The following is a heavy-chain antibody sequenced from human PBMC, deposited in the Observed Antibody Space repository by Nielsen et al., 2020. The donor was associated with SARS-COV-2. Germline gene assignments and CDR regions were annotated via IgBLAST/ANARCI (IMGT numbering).Heavy chain of an antibody. J-gene: IGHJ5*02. D-gene: IGHD2-15*01. CDR3: ARAPAEIMVVAATVNWFDP. Sequence: SETLSLTCAVYGGSFSGYYWSWIRQPPGKGLEWIGEINHSGSTNYNPSLKSRVTISVDTSKNQFSLKLSSVTAADTAVYYCARAPAEIMVVAATVNWFDPWGQGTLVTVSS. V-gene: IGHV4-34*09. CDR2: INHSGST. CDR1: GGSFSGYY.